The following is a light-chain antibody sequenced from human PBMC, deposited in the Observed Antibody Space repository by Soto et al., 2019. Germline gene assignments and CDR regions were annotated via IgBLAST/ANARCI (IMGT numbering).Light chain of an antibody. V-gene: IGKV3-15*01. CDR1: QSVSSN. CDR3: QQYNDWPLT. CDR2: GAF. Sequence: EIVMTQSPVTLSVSPGERVTLSCRASQSVSSNLAWYQQKPGQAPSLLIYGAFTRATGIPARFSGTGSGTEFTLTISSLQSEDFALYYCQQYNDWPLTLGQGTKVDLK. J-gene: IGKJ1*01.